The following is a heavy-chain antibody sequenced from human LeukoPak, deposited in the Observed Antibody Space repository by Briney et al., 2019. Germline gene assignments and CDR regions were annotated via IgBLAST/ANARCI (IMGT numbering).Heavy chain of an antibody. D-gene: IGHD3-22*01. J-gene: IGHJ4*02. CDR2: IYYSGST. Sequence: SETLSLTCTVSGGSISSGGYYWSWIRQHPGKGLEWIGYIYYSGSTYYNPSLKSRVTISVDTSKNQSSLKLSSVTAADTAVYYCARDSSGYSSLDYWGQGTLVTVSS. CDR1: GGSISSGGYY. CDR3: ARDSSGYSSLDY. V-gene: IGHV4-31*03.